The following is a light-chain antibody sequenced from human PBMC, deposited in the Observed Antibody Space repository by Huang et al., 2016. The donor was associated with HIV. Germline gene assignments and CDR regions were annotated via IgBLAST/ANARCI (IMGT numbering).Light chain of an antibody. CDR1: QFVANAY. V-gene: IGKV3-20*01. J-gene: IGKJ1*01. CDR3: QQCGSPTWT. Sequence: EIVLTQSPGTLSLSPGDRATLSCRARQFVANAYVAWYQHNPGQSPRLLIYGASMRASGIPDRFSGSGFGTDFTLTISRLEPDDFAVYFCQQCGSPTWTFGQGTKVEIK. CDR2: GAS.